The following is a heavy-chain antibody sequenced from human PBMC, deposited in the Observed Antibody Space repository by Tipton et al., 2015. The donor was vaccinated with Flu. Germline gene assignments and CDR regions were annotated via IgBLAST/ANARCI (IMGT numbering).Heavy chain of an antibody. CDR3: AMPLGLLGHEAFDI. Sequence: QLVQSGAEVKKPGASVKVSCKASGYTFTSYAMHWARQAPGQRIEWMGWINAGNGHTKYSQKFQGRVTITRDTSASTAYMELSSLRSEDAVLYFWAMPLGLLGHEAFDIWGQGTMVTVSS. CDR1: GYTFTSYA. D-gene: IGHD3-22*01. J-gene: IGHJ3*02. V-gene: IGHV1-3*01. CDR2: INAGNGHT.